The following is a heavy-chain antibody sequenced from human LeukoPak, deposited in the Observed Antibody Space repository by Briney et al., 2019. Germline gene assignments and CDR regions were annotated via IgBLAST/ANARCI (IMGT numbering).Heavy chain of an antibody. CDR2: ISAYNGNT. D-gene: IGHD2/OR15-2a*01. V-gene: IGHV1-18*01. CDR3: ARVIRGYFDY. Sequence: ASVKVSCKASNYTFTSYGLSWVRQAPGQGLEWMGWISAYNGNTNYAQKLQGRVTMTTDTSTSTAYMGLRSLRSDDTAVYYCARVIRGYFDYWGQGTLVTVSS. CDR1: NYTFTSYG. J-gene: IGHJ4*02.